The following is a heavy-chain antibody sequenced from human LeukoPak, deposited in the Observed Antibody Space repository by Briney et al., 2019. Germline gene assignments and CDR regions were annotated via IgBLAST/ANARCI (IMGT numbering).Heavy chain of an antibody. J-gene: IGHJ6*02. CDR2: ISWDGGST. D-gene: IGHD2-2*01. CDR3: AKSCSTYYYYGMDV. CDR1: GFTFDDYT. V-gene: IGHV3-43*01. Sequence: GGSLRLSCAASGFTFDDYTMHWVREAPGKGREWVSLISWDGGSTYYADSVKGRFTISRDNSKNSLYLQMNSLRTEDTALYYCAKSCSTYYYYGMDVWGQGTTVTVSS.